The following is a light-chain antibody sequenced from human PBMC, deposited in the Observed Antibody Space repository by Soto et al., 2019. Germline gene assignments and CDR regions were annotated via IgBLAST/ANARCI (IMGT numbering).Light chain of an antibody. Sequence: QSALTQPPSASGTPGQRVTISCSGSSSKIGSNTVNWYQQLPGTAPKLLIYSNNQRPSGVPDRFSGSKSGTSASLAISGLQSEDEADYYCAAWDESLNGVVFGGGTQLTVL. CDR3: AAWDESLNGVV. V-gene: IGLV1-44*01. CDR2: SNN. J-gene: IGLJ2*01. CDR1: SSKIGSNT.